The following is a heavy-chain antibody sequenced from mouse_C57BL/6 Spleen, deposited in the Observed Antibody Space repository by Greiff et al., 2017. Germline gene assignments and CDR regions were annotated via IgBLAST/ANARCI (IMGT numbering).Heavy chain of an antibody. CDR1: GFTFSDYG. D-gene: IGHD1-3*01. CDR3: AIKDDLHCAMDY. Sequence: EVMLVESGGGLVKPGGSLKLSCAASGFTFSDYGMHWVRQAPEKGLEWVAYISSGSSTIYYADTVKGRFTISRDNAKNTLFLQMTSLRSEDTAMYYCAIKDDLHCAMDYWGQGTSVTVSS. V-gene: IGHV5-17*01. J-gene: IGHJ4*01. CDR2: ISSGSSTI.